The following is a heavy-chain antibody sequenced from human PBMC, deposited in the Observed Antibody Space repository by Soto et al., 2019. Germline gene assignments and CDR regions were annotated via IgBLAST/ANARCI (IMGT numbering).Heavy chain of an antibody. CDR3: AKDRQRRTAGYVFDY. CDR1: GFTFSTYA. Sequence: EVQLLESGGKLVQPGGSLTLSCAASGFTFSTYAMAWGRQATGKGLEWVSGVSASGLNTDYADPVKGRFYIARDNSKNTVSLHMNSLRAEDTALYDCAKDRQRRTAGYVFDYWGQGTPVTVSS. V-gene: IGHV3-23*01. D-gene: IGHD5-18*01. J-gene: IGHJ4*02. CDR2: VSASGLNT.